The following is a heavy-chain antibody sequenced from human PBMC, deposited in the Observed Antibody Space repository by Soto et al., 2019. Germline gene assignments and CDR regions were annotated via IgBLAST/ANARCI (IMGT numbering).Heavy chain of an antibody. V-gene: IGHV4-4*07. CDR2: IYTSGST. CDR1: GGSISSYY. J-gene: IGHJ3*02. CDR3: ARDRSSGSLDAFDI. D-gene: IGHD3-22*01. Sequence: QVQLQESGPGLVKPSETLSLTCTVSGGSISSYYWSWIRQPAGKGLEWIGRIYTSGSTNYNPSLKSRVTMSVDTSKNQCSLKLSSVTAADTAVYYCARDRSSGSLDAFDIWGQGTMVTVSS.